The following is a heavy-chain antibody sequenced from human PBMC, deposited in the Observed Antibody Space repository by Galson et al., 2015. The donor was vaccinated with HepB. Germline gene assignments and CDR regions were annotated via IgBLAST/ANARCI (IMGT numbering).Heavy chain of an antibody. CDR2: IRYDGSNE. CDR3: AKDEGGEPYYYYYGMDV. V-gene: IGHV3-30*02. J-gene: IGHJ6*02. Sequence: APGKGLEWVTFIRYDGSNEYYADSVKGRFTIFRDNSKNRVYLLMNSLRAEDTAVYYCAKDEGGEPYYYYYGMDVWGRGTTVTVSS. D-gene: IGHD2-15*01.